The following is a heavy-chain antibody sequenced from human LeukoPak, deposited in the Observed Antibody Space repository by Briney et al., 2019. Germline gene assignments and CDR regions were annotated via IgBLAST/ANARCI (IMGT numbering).Heavy chain of an antibody. CDR1: GGSISSYY. Sequence: SETLSLTCTVSGGSISSYYWSWIRQPPGKGLEWIGYIYYSGSTNYNPSLKSRVTISVDTSKNQFSLKLSSVTAADTAVYYCARRRIAAAGDYYYGMDGWGQGTTVTVSS. CDR3: ARRRIAAAGDYYYGMDG. J-gene: IGHJ6*02. CDR2: IYYSGST. V-gene: IGHV4-59*08. D-gene: IGHD6-13*01.